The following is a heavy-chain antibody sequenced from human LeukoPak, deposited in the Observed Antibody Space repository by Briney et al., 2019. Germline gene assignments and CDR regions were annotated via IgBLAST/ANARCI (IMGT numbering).Heavy chain of an antibody. J-gene: IGHJ4*02. CDR1: GFTFSSYW. V-gene: IGHV3-74*01. CDR2: INSDGSST. CDR3: ARSGMGEQWLVPFDY. D-gene: IGHD6-19*01. Sequence: GGSLRLSCAASGFTFSSYWMHWVRQAPGKGLVWVSRINSDGSSTSYADSVKGRFTISRDNAKNTLYLQMNSLRAEDTAVYYCARSGMGEQWLVPFDYWGQGTLVTVSS.